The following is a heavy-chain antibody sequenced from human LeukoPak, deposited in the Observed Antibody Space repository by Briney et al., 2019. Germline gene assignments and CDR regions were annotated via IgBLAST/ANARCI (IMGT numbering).Heavy chain of an antibody. CDR3: AKGLLLTGYLLDY. D-gene: IGHD3-9*01. CDR2: ISGSGGST. CDR1: GFTFSSYA. Sequence: GGSLRLSCAASGFTFSSYAISWVRQAPGKGLEWVSAISGSGGSTYYADSVKGRFTISRDNSKNTLYLQMNSLRAEDTAVYYCAKGLLLTGYLLDYWGQGTLVTVSS. V-gene: IGHV3-23*01. J-gene: IGHJ4*02.